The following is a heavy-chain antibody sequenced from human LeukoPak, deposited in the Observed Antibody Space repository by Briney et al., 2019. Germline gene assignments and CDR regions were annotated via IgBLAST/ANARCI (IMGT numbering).Heavy chain of an antibody. D-gene: IGHD6-13*01. J-gene: IGHJ4*02. CDR3: ARDSSSWYPPPEGETDY. CDR2: IYHSGST. CDR1: GGSISSGGYY. Sequence: SQTLSLTCTVSGGSISSGGYYWSWIRQPPGKGLEWIGYIYHSGSTYYNPSLKSRVTISVDRSKNQFSLKLSSVTAADTAVYYCARDSSSWYPPPEGETDYWGQGTLVTVSS. V-gene: IGHV4-30-2*01.